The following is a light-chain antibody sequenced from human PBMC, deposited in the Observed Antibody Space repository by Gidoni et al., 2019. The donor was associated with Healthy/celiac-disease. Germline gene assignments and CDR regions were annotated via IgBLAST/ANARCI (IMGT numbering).Light chain of an antibody. CDR1: SSNIGAGYD. CDR2: GNS. Sequence: QSVLTQPPSVPGAPGPRVTISCTGGSSNIGAGYDVHWYQQLPGTAPKLLIYGNSNRPSGVPDRFSGSKSGTAASLAITGLRAEDEADYYYQSYARSLSGSSVVFGGGTKLTVL. CDR3: QSYARSLSGSSVV. V-gene: IGLV1-40*01. J-gene: IGLJ2*01.